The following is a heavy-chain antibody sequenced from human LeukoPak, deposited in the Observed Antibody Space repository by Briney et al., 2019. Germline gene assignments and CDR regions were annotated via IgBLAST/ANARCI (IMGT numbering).Heavy chain of an antibody. D-gene: IGHD3-16*01. Sequence: SETLSLTCTVSGGSISSYYWSWIRQPPGKGLEWIGYIYYSGSTNYNPSLKSRVTISVGTSKNQFSLKLSSVTAADTAVYYCARDPKGDYYFDYWGQGTLVTVSS. V-gene: IGHV4-59*12. CDR3: ARDPKGDYYFDY. J-gene: IGHJ4*02. CDR1: GGSISSYY. CDR2: IYYSGST.